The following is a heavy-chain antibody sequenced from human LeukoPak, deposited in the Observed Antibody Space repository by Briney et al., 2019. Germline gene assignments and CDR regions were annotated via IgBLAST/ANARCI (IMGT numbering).Heavy chain of an antibody. CDR1: GFTVSSNY. CDR2: IYSGGST. V-gene: IGHV3-53*05. Sequence: GVSLRLSCAASGFTVSSNYMSWVRQAPGKGLEWVSVIYSGGSTYYADSVKGRFTISRDNSKNTLYLQMNSLRAEDTAVYYCAKEMTTVTTDDAFDIWGQGTMVTVSS. J-gene: IGHJ3*02. D-gene: IGHD4-17*01. CDR3: AKEMTTVTTDDAFDI.